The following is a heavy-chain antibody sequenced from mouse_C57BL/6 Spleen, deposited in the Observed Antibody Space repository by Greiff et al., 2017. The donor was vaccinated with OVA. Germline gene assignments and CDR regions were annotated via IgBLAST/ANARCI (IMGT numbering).Heavy chain of an antibody. J-gene: IGHJ2*01. V-gene: IGHV10-1*01. CDR3: VRHEDYYGSSLDY. Sequence: EVHLVESGGGLVQPKGSLKLSCAASGFSFNTYAMNWVRQAPGKGLEWVARIRSKSNNYATYYADSVKDRFTISRDDSESMLYLQMNNLKTEDTAMYYCVRHEDYYGSSLDYWGQGTTLTVSS. CDR1: GFSFNTYA. D-gene: IGHD1-1*01. CDR2: IRSKSNNYAT.